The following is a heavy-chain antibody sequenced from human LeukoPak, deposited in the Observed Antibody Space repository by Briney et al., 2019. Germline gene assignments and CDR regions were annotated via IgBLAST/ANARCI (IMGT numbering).Heavy chain of an antibody. D-gene: IGHD3-9*01. V-gene: IGHV1-18*01. CDR1: GYTFTSYG. Sequence: ASVKVSCKASGYTFTSYGISWVRQAPGQGLEWMGWISGYNAYTNYAQKLQGRVTMTTDTSTSTAYMELRSLRSDDTAVYYCARVDGYYDILTGANYGEYWFDPWGQGALVTVSS. CDR2: ISGYNAYT. J-gene: IGHJ5*02. CDR3: ARVDGYYDILTGANYGEYWFDP.